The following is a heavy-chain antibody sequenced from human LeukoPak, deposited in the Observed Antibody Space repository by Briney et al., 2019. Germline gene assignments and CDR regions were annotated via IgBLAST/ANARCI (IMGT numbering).Heavy chain of an antibody. CDR3: ARLVGTASYYFDY. CDR1: GGSISSSSYY. Sequence: SETLSLTCTVSGGSISSSSYYWAWIRQPPGKGLEWIGSIYYSGSTYYNPPLKSRVTISVDTSKNQFSLKLSSVTAADTAVYYCARLVGTASYYFDYWGQGTLVTVSS. V-gene: IGHV4-39*01. D-gene: IGHD6-19*01. CDR2: IYYSGST. J-gene: IGHJ4*02.